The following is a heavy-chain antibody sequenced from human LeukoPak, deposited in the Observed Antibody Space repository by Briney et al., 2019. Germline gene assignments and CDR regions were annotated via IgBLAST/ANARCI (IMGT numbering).Heavy chain of an antibody. J-gene: IGHJ4*02. V-gene: IGHV2-5*01. CDR3: ARISYSSSSSPNIDY. D-gene: IGHD6-6*01. CDR1: GFSLSTSGVG. CDR2: IYWNDDK. Sequence: SGPTLVKPTQTLTLTCTFSGFSLSTSGVGVGWIRQPPGKALEWLALIYWNDDKRYSPSLKSRLTITKDTSKNQVVLTMTNMDPVDTATYYCARISYSSSSSPNIDYWGQGTLVTVSS.